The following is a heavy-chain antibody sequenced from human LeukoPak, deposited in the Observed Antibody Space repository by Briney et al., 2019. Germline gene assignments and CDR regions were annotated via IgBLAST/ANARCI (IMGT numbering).Heavy chain of an antibody. V-gene: IGHV1-2*02. CDR3: ARALIVVVPAAIRLGFDYYYYGMDV. CDR1: GYTFTGYY. D-gene: IGHD2-2*02. Sequence: ASVKVSCKASGYTFTGYYMHWVRQAPGQGLEWMGWINPNSGGTNYAQKFQGRVTMTRDTSISTAYMELSSLRSEDTAVYYCARALIVVVPAAIRLGFDYYYYGMDVWGQGTTVTVSS. CDR2: INPNSGGT. J-gene: IGHJ6*02.